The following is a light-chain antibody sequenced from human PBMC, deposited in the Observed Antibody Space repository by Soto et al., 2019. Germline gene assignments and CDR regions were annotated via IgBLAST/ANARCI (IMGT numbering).Light chain of an antibody. J-gene: IGKJ2*01. Sequence: DIVMTQTPLSSPVTLGQPASISCRSSQSLVHSDGNTYLSWLQQRPSQPPRHLNYKISNRFSGVRDTLRGSAAETNFTLTISRVDAEDVGVCYCMQATQSPYILGQGTKLEIK. CDR3: MQATQSPYI. CDR1: QSLVHSDGNTY. V-gene: IGKV2-24*01. CDR2: KIS.